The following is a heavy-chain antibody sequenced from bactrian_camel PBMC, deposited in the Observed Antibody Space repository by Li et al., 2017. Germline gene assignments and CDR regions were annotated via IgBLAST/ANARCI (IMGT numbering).Heavy chain of an antibody. CDR1: EFTFTSYD. Sequence: DVQLVESGGGSVQPGGSVRLSCRASEFTFTSYDMAWVRQAPGKGLEWVSGVNFDGSSKYYADSMKGRVTISRDNTKNTIFLQLNSLQTEDTAMYYCATGLNYPPWPQRGQGTQVTVS. CDR3: ATGLNYPPWPQ. CDR2: VNFDGSSK. D-gene: IGHD1*01. V-gene: IGHV3S40*01. J-gene: IGHJ4*01.